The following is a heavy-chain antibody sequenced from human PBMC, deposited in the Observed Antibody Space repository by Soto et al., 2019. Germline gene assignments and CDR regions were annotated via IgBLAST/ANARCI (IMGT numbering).Heavy chain of an antibody. CDR1: GFTFDDYA. CDR3: AKSGSTSGNYYYYCYMDV. V-gene: IGHV3-9*01. CDR2: ISWNSGSI. J-gene: IGHJ6*03. Sequence: EVQLVESGGGLVQPGRSLRLSCAASGFTFDDYAMHWVRQAPGKGLEWVSGISWNSGSIGYADSVKGRFTISRDNAKNSLYLQMNSLRAEDTALYYCAKSGSTSGNYYYYCYMDVWGKGTTVTVSS. D-gene: IGHD2-2*01.